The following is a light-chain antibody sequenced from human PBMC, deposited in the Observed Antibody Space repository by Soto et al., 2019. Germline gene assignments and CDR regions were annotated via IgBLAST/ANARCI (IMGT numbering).Light chain of an antibody. CDR2: LGS. CDR3: MXXXXXXWT. CDR1: QSLLHSNGYNY. Sequence: DIVMTQSPLSLPVTPGEPASISCRSSQSLLHSNGYNYLDWYLQRPGQSPQVLIYLGSNRASGVPDRISXXXSXTDFTLXXXXXXXXDVGVYYCMXXXXXXWTFGQ. J-gene: IGKJ1*01. V-gene: IGKV2-28*01.